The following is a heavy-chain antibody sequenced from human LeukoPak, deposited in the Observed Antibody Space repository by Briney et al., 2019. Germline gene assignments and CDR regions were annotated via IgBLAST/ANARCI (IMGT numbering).Heavy chain of an antibody. CDR3: AKDSTYGGNNWFDP. J-gene: IGHJ5*02. CDR1: GFTFSSYW. CDR2: ISWDGGST. D-gene: IGHD4/OR15-4a*01. Sequence: PGGSLRLSCAASGFTFSSYWMHWVRQAPGKGLEWVSLISWDGGSTYYADSVKGRFTISRDNSKNSLYLQMNSLRTEDTALYYCAKDSTYGGNNWFDPWGQGTLVTVSS. V-gene: IGHV3-43*01.